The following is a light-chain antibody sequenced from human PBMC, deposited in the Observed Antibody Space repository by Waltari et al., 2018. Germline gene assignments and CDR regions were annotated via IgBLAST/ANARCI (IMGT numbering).Light chain of an antibody. J-gene: IGKJ4*02. V-gene: IGKV1-39*01. CDR1: QSISGY. CDR2: ATS. Sequence: IQMTQSTSSLSASVGASLPIPWRASQSISGYLNWYQQKPGKAPKPLIYATSSLQSWVPSRFSGSGSGTDFTLTITSLQPEDFATYYCQQSYRTPPLTFGGGTKVEIK. CDR3: QQSYRTPPLT.